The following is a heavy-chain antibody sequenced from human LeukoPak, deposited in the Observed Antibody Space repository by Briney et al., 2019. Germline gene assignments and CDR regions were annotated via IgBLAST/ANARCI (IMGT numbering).Heavy chain of an antibody. CDR3: ARDQRDWSSSWNLNNWFDP. D-gene: IGHD6-13*01. CDR1: GGSISSYY. CDR2: IYTSGST. J-gene: IGHJ5*02. Sequence: SGTLSLTCTVSGGSISSYYWGWIRQPAGKGLEWIGRIYTSGSTNYNPSLKSRVTMSVDTSKNQFSLKLSSVTAADTAVYYCARDQRDWSSSWNLNNWFDPWGQGTLVTVSS. V-gene: IGHV4-4*07.